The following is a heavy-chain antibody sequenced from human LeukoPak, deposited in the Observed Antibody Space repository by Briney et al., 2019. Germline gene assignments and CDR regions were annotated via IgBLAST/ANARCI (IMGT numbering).Heavy chain of an antibody. CDR1: GFTFSSYG. CDR2: ISGSGGST. V-gene: IGHV3-23*01. J-gene: IGHJ4*02. Sequence: GSLNLSCAASGFTFSSYGMSWVRQAPGKGLEWVSAISGSGGSTYYADSVKGRFTISRNNSKNTLHQQMNSLGVVVVVVCWCAIVFLRLGELSFCSYYFDYWGQGTLVTVSS. D-gene: IGHD3-16*02. CDR3: AIVFLRLGELSFCSYYFDY.